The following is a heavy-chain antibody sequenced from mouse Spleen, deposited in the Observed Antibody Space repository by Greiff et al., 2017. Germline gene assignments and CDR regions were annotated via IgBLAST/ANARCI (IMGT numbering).Heavy chain of an antibody. CDR1: GYTFTDYE. J-gene: IGHJ2*01. V-gene: IGHV1-15*01. D-gene: IGHD4-1*01. CDR2: IDPETGGT. Sequence: VQLQQSGAELVRPGASVTLSCKASGYTFTDYEMHWVKQTPVHGLEWIGAIDPETGGTAYNQKFKGKAILTADKSSSTAYMELRSLTSEDSAVYYCTRSAGTVLFDYWGQGTTLTVSS. CDR3: TRSAGTVLFDY.